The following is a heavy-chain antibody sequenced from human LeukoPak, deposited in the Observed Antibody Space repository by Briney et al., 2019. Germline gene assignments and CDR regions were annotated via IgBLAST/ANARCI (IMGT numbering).Heavy chain of an antibody. Sequence: PSETLSLTCAVYGGSFSGYYWSWIRQPPGKGLEWIGEINHSGSTNYNPSLKSRVTISVDTSKNQFSLKLSSVTAADTAVYYCARSGAVTVPFDYWGQGTLVTVPS. CDR1: GGSFSGYY. D-gene: IGHD2-15*01. V-gene: IGHV4-34*01. J-gene: IGHJ4*02. CDR2: INHSGST. CDR3: ARSGAVTVPFDY.